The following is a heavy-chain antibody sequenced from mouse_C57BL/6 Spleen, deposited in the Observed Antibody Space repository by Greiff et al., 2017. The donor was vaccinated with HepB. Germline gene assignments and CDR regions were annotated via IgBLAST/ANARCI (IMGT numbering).Heavy chain of an antibody. CDR2: IYPGDGYT. D-gene: IGHD1-1*01. V-gene: IGHV1-82*01. CDR3: APFITTVVRGYFDV. CDR1: GYAFSSSW. J-gene: IGHJ1*03. Sequence: QVQLQQSGPELVKPGASVKISCKASGYAFSSSWMNWVKQRPGKGLEWIGRIYPGDGYTNYNGKFKGKTTLTADKSSSTAYMQLSSLSFEDSAVYFCAPFITTVVRGYFDVWGTGTTVTVSS.